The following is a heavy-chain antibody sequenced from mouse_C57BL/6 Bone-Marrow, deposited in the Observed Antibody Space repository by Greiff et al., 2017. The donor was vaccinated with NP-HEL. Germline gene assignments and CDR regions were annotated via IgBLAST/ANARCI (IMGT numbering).Heavy chain of an antibody. J-gene: IGHJ2*01. CDR3: TTKRGSRQNNFDY. V-gene: IGHV14-4*01. CDR2: IDPENGDT. CDR1: GFNIKDDY. Sequence: EVQLQQSGAELVRPGASVKLSCTASGFNIKDDYMHWVKQRPEQGLEWIGWIDPENGDTEYASKFQGKATITADTSSNTAYLQLSSLTSEDTAVYYCTTKRGSRQNNFDYWGQGTTLTVSS. D-gene: IGHD1-1*01.